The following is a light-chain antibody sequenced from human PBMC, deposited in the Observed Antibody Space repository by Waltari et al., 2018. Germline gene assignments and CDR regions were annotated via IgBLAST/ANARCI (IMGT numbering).Light chain of an antibody. J-gene: IGLJ2*01. CDR1: ILPKQY. Sequence: SYELTQPPSVSASPGQTARITCSADILPKQYAYWYQQKPGQAPVVVIYKDTERPSGIPERFSGSSSGTTVTLTISGVQAEDEADYYCQSADFSGTWVFGGGTKLTVL. V-gene: IGLV3-25*03. CDR3: QSADFSGTWV. CDR2: KDT.